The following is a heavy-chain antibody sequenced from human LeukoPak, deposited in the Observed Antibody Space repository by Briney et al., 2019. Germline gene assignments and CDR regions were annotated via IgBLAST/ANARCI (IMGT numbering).Heavy chain of an antibody. D-gene: IGHD3-10*01. V-gene: IGHV3-30*02. Sequence: GGSLRLSCAASGFTFSDYYMSWIRQAPGKGLEWVAFIRYDGSNKYYADSVKGRFTISRDNSKNTLYLQMNSLRAEDTAVYYCAKEIAVLLRFGELSGPWGQGTLVTVSS. CDR2: IRYDGSNK. CDR1: GFTFSDYY. CDR3: AKEIAVLLRFGELSGP. J-gene: IGHJ5*02.